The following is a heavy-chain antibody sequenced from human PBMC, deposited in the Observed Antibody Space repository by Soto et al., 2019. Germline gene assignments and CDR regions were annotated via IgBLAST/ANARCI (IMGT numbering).Heavy chain of an antibody. CDR1: GYTFTGYY. V-gene: IGHV1-2*02. CDR3: ARDRSSSPPGMDV. J-gene: IGHJ6*02. Sequence: ASVKVSCKASGYTFTGYYMHWVRQAPGQGLEWMGWINPNSGGTNYAQKFQGRVTMTRDTSISTAYMELSRLRSDDTAVYYCARDRSSSPPGMDVWGQGTTVTVS. D-gene: IGHD6-13*01. CDR2: INPNSGGT.